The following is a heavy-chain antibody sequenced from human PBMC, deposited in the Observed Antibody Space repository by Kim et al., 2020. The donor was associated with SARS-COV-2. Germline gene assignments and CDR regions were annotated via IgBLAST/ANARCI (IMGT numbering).Heavy chain of an antibody. J-gene: IGHJ4*02. CDR3: ATTDGNWRFFDF. Sequence: SETLSLTCAVYGGSFSGFYWTWIRQSPGKGLEWIGEIDPTGNTNYNPSLKSRVAISIDTSKRHFSLKLRSVTVADRATYYCATTDGNWRFFDFWGQGTLATVSS. V-gene: IGHV4-34*01. CDR2: IDPTGNT. CDR1: GGSFSGFY. D-gene: IGHD6-13*01.